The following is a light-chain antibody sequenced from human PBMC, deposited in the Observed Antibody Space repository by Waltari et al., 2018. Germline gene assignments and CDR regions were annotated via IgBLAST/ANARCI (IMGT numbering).Light chain of an antibody. Sequence: DTVMTQSPDSLAVSLGERATIPCKSSQSILNTSNGKSHLAWYQQKPGQSPKLLIYWASTRESGVPDRFSGGGSGTDFTFTISSLQAEDVAVYYCQQHYSAPQTFGQGTKVEIK. V-gene: IGKV4-1*01. CDR2: WAS. CDR3: QQHYSAPQT. J-gene: IGKJ1*01. CDR1: QSILNTSNGKSH.